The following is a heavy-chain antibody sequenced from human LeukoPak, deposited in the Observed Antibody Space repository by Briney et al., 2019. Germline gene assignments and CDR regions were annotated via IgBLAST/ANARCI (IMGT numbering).Heavy chain of an antibody. J-gene: IGHJ5*02. CDR3: AKDVGYNGSGP. Sequence: GGSLRLSCAASRFTFSSYSMNWVRQAPGKGLEWVSGISGSGGSTNYADSVKGRFTISRDNSKNTLYLQMNSLRAEDTAVYYCAKDVGYNGSGPWGQGTLVTVSS. CDR1: RFTFSSYS. V-gene: IGHV3-23*01. CDR2: ISGSGGST. D-gene: IGHD3-10*01.